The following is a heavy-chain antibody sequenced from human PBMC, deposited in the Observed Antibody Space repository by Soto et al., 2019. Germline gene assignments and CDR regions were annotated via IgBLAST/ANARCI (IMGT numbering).Heavy chain of an antibody. Sequence: ASVKVSCKASGYTFTSYDINWVRQATGQGLEWMGWMNPNSGNTGYAQKLQGRVTMTRNTSISTAYMELSSLRSEDTAVYYCARETPSYDFWSGPRTDYWGQGTLVTVSS. D-gene: IGHD3-3*01. CDR1: GYTFTSYD. CDR3: ARETPSYDFWSGPRTDY. CDR2: MNPNSGNT. V-gene: IGHV1-8*01. J-gene: IGHJ4*02.